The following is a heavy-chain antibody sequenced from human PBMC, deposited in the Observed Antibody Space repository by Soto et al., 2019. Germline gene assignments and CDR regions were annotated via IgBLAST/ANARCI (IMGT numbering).Heavy chain of an antibody. CDR1: GYTLTELS. D-gene: IGHD2-21*01. V-gene: IGHV1-24*01. J-gene: IGHJ6*02. CDR3: ATASEGDSPQRGYYYYGMDV. CDR2: FDPEDGET. Sequence: GASVKVSCKVSGYTLTELSMHWVRQAPGKGLEWMGGFDPEDGETIYAQKFQGRVTMTEDTSTDTAYTELSSLRSEDTAVYYCATASEGDSPQRGYYYYGMDVWGQGTTVTVSS.